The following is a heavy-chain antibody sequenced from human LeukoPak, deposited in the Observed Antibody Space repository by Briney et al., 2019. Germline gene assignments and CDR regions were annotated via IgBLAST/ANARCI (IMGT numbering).Heavy chain of an antibody. CDR1: GFTFSSYA. CDR3: AKRDGSGYYYFDY. J-gene: IGHJ4*02. Sequence: PGGSLRLSCAASGFTFSSYAMSWVRQAPGKGLEWVSALIGSGVSTSYADSVKGRFTISRDNSKNTFYLHMNSLKAEDTAVYYCAKRDGSGYYYFDYWGQGTLVTVSS. D-gene: IGHD3-22*01. V-gene: IGHV3-23*01. CDR2: LIGSGVST.